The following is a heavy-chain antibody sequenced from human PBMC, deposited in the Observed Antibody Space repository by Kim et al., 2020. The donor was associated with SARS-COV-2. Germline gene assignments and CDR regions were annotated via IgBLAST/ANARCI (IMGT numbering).Heavy chain of an antibody. V-gene: IGHV3-23*01. D-gene: IGHD1-26*01. J-gene: IGHJ3*02. CDR1: GFTFSSYA. Sequence: GGSLRLSCAASGFTFSSYAMTWVRQAPGKGLEWVSAISGSGGSTYYADSVKGRFTISRDNSKNTLYLQMNSLRAEDTAVYYCAKGGRGRIVSGAFDIWGQGTMVTVSS. CDR3: AKGGRGRIVSGAFDI. CDR2: ISGSGGST.